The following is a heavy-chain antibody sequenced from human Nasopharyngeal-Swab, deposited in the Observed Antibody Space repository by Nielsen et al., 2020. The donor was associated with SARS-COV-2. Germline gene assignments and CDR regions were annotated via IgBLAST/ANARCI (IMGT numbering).Heavy chain of an antibody. CDR3: ARDTIGYCSSTSCYQYYYYYMYV. J-gene: IGHJ6*03. V-gene: IGHV4-34*01. Sequence: WIRQPPGKGLEWIGEINHSGSTNYNPSLKSRVTISVDTSKNQFSLKLSSVTAADTAVYYCARDTIGYCSSTSCYQYYYYYMYVWGKGTTVTVSS. D-gene: IGHD2-2*01. CDR2: INHSGST.